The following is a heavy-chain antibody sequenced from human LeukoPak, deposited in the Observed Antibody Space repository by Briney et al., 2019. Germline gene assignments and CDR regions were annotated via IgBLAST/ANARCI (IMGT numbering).Heavy chain of an antibody. CDR1: GDSVINDFF. J-gene: IGHJ4*02. Sequence: TSETLSLTCTVSGDSVINDFFWGWVRQPPGKELEWIGSFCLGRDTYYRPSLKSRVTISVDTSRNQFSLNLNSVTAADTAVYYCARWASISREPGGFFDHWGQGALVTVSS. CDR2: FCLGRDT. CDR3: ARWASISREPGGFFDH. D-gene: IGHD1-14*01. V-gene: IGHV4-38-2*02.